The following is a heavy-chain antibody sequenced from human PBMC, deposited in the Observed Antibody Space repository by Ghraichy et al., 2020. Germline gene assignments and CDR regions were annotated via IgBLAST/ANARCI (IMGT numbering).Heavy chain of an antibody. CDR3: ASGGTTVTYYFDY. CDR1: GGSISSSSYY. CDR2: IYYSGST. J-gene: IGHJ4*02. D-gene: IGHD4-11*01. Sequence: LSLTCTVSGGSISSSSYYWGWIRQPPGKGLEWIGSIYYSGSTYYNPSLKSRVTISVDTSKNQFSLKLSSVTAADTAVYYCASGGTTVTYYFDYWGQGTLVTVSS. V-gene: IGHV4-39*01.